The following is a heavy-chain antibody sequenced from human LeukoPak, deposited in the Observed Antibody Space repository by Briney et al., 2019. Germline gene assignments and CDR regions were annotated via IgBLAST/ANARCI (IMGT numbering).Heavy chain of an antibody. CDR1: SGSIGTYY. D-gene: IGHD1-26*01. J-gene: IGHJ4*02. Sequence: SETLSLTCTVSSGSIGTYYWAWIRQTPGKGLEWIGYISYSGSTKHNPSLTRRITISLDTSKNQLSLELRSMTAADTAMYYCARQAGSFTTFDFWGQGTLVTVSS. V-gene: IGHV4-59*08. CDR3: ARQAGSFTTFDF. CDR2: ISYSGST.